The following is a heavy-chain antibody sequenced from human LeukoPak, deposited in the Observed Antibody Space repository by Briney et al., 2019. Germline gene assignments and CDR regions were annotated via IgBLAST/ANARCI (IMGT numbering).Heavy chain of an antibody. CDR3: ARAPIALYYMDL. CDR1: GGTFSSYA. CDR2: IIPIFGTA. J-gene: IGHJ6*03. D-gene: IGHD2-21*01. V-gene: IGHV1-69*05. Sequence: ASVKVSCKASGGTFSSYAISWVRQAPGQGLEWMGGIIPIFGTANYAQKFQGRVTITTDESTSAAYMELSSLRSEDTAVYYCARAPIALYYMDLWGTGATVTVS.